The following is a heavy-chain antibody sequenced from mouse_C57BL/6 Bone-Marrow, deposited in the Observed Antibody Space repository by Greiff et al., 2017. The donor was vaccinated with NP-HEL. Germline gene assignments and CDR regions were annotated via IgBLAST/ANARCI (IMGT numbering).Heavy chain of an antibody. D-gene: IGHD2-2*01. J-gene: IGHJ1*03. CDR3: ARQAPGYYWYFDV. CDR2: INSDGGST. V-gene: IGHV5-2*01. CDR1: EYEFPSHD. Sequence: DVKLVESGGGLVQPGESLKLSCESNEYEFPSHDMSWVRKTPEKRLELVAAINSDGGSTYYPDTMERRFIISRDNTKKTLYLQMSSLRSEDTALYYCARQAPGYYWYFDVWGTGTTVTVSS.